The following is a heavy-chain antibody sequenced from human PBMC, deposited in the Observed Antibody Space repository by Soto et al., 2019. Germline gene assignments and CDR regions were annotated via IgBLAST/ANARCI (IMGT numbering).Heavy chain of an antibody. D-gene: IGHD3-9*01. Sequence: LGESLKISCKGSGYSFTSYWIGWVRQMPGKGLEWMGITYPEDSQTIYSPSFQGQVTISVDKSISTVYLQWSSLKASDTATYYCARRRYFDTLLDPWGQGTLVTVSS. CDR3: ARRRYFDTLLDP. V-gene: IGHV5-51*01. J-gene: IGHJ5*02. CDR1: GYSFTSYW. CDR2: TYPEDSQT.